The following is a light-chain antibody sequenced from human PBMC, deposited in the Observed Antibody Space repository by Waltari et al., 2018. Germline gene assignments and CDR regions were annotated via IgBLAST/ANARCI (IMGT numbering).Light chain of an antibody. J-gene: IGLJ3*02. CDR2: DVS. V-gene: IGLV2-11*01. CDR1: TSDVGGYNY. Sequence: QSALTQPSPVSGSPGQSVTTSCTGTTSDVGGYNYVHWHQQHPGKAPKLMIYDVSKRPSGVPDRFSGSKSGNTASLTISGLQAEDEADYYCCSYAGSYTWVFGGGTKLTVL. CDR3: CSYAGSYTWV.